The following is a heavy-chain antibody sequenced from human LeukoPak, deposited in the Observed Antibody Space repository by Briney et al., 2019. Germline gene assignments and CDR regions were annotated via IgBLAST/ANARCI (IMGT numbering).Heavy chain of an antibody. CDR2: IEQDGSEK. J-gene: IGHJ4*02. CDR1: GSTSSRNF. Sequence: GGSLRLSCAVSGSTSSRNFVSWVRQTPEKGLEWVANIEQDGSEKNYVDSVKGRFTISRDNAKTSLFLQMNSLRAEDTAIYYCASGAGWESGYWGQGTLVTVSS. D-gene: IGHD1-26*01. V-gene: IGHV3-7*01. CDR3: ASGAGWESGY.